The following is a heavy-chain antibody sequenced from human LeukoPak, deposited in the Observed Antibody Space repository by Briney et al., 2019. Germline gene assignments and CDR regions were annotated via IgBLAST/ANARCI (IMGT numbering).Heavy chain of an antibody. CDR1: GFTFSSYC. CDR3: AKARSLDAFDI. Sequence: PGGSLRLSCAASGFTFSSYCMLWLRQAPGNGLEWLAFIRDDGSNKYYAISVKARFTISRDNSKYTLYLQMNSLRAEGTAVYYCAKARSLDAFDIWGQGTMVTVSS. J-gene: IGHJ3*02. V-gene: IGHV3-30*02. CDR2: IRDDGSNK.